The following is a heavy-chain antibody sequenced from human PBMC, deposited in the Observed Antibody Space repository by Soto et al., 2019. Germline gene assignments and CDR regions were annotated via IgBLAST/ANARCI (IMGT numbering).Heavy chain of an antibody. CDR2: FDPEDGET. CDR1: GYTLTELS. CDR3: APSGLVGATLFDY. D-gene: IGHD1-26*01. V-gene: IGHV1-24*01. J-gene: IGHJ4*02. Sequence: GASVKVSCKVSGYTLTELSMHWVRQAPGKGLEWMGGFDPEDGETIYAQKFQGRVTMTEDTSTDTAYTELSSLRSEDTAVYYCAPSGLVGATLFDYWGQGTLVTVSS.